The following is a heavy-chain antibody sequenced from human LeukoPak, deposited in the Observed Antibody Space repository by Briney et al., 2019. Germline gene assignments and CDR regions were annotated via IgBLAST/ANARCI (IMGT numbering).Heavy chain of an antibody. J-gene: IGHJ2*01. CDR3: AQGARADTFWYFDL. CDR1: GFAFSSYA. CDR2: IRGSGATT. D-gene: IGHD3-16*01. Sequence: PGGSLRLSCAASGFAFSSYAMSWVRQAPGKGLEWVSSIRGSGATTFHADSVKGRFTISRDNSKNTLSLQMNGLRSEDTAVYYCAQGARADTFWYFDLWGRGTLVTVSS. V-gene: IGHV3-23*01.